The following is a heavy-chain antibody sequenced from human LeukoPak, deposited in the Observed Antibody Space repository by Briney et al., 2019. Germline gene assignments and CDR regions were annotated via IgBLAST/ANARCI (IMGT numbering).Heavy chain of an antibody. J-gene: IGHJ4*02. D-gene: IGHD5-18*01. Sequence: PGGSLRLSCAASGFTFSSYSMNWVRQAPGKGLEWVSSISSSSSYIYYADSVKGRFTISRDNAKNSLYLQMNSLRAEDTAVYYCARGIRGIQLWLTQLDYWGQGTLVTVSS. CDR3: ARGIRGIQLWLTQLDY. CDR1: GFTFSSYS. V-gene: IGHV3-21*01. CDR2: ISSSSSYI.